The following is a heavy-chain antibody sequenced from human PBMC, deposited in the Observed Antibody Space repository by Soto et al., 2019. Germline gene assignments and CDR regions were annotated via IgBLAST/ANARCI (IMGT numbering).Heavy chain of an antibody. J-gene: IGHJ6*02. Sequence: ASVKVSCKASGYTFTTYGFNWVRQATGQGLEWMGWMNPNSGNTGYAQKFQGRVTMTRNTSISTAYMELSSLRSEDTAVYYCARVGSYDVWSGPRYYYYGMDVWGQGTTVTVS. CDR2: MNPNSGNT. D-gene: IGHD3-3*01. V-gene: IGHV1-8*02. CDR3: ARVGSYDVWSGPRYYYYGMDV. CDR1: GYTFTTYG.